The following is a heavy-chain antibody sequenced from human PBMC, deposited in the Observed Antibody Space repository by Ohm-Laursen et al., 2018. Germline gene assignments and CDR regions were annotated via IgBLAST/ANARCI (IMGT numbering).Heavy chain of an antibody. CDR2: ITTSGDT. Sequence: SLRLSCTASGFTFSTSDMHWVRQATGKGLEWVSSITTSGDTFHPGSVKGRFTISRDNVQNSLYLQMNSLTAGDTAVYYCARAAEYYDSSGYYLGYYYYAMDVWGQGATVTVS. V-gene: IGHV3-13*01. CDR1: GFTFSTSD. D-gene: IGHD3-22*01. J-gene: IGHJ6*02. CDR3: ARAAEYYDSSGYYLGYYYYAMDV.